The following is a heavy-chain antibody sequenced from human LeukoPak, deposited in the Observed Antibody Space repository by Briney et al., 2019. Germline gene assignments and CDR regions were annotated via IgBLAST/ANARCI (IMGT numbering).Heavy chain of an antibody. V-gene: IGHV3-7*04. CDR1: GFTFSSYW. Sequence: GGSLRLSCAASGFTFSSYWMSWVRQSPGKGLEWVANINQDGSENHYVDSVKGRFTISRDNAKNSVFVQMNGLRVEDTAVYYCARARAFDYWGQGTLVTVSS. J-gene: IGHJ4*02. CDR3: ARARAFDY. CDR2: INQDGSEN.